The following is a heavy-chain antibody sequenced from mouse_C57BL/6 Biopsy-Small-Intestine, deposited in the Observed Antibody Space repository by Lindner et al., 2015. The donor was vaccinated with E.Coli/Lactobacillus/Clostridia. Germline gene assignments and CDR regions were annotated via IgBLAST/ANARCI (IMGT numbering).Heavy chain of an antibody. D-gene: IGHD4-1*01. J-gene: IGHJ1*01. CDR3: ARVSLGRYFDV. CDR1: GYTFTSYG. V-gene: IGHV1-81*01. Sequence: VQLQESGAELARPGASVKLSCKASGYTFTSYGISWVKQRTGQGLEWIGEIYPRSGNTYYNEKFKGKATLTADKSSSTAYMQLSSLTSEDSAVYFCARVSLGRYFDVWGAGTTATVSS. CDR2: IYPRSGNT.